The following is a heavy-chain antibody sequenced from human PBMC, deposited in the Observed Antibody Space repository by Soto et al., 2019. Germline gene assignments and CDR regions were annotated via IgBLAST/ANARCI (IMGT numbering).Heavy chain of an antibody. CDR2: IYHSGST. CDR1: GGSISSSNW. J-gene: IGHJ4*02. D-gene: IGHD4-4*01. Sequence: SETLSLTCAVSGGSISSSNWWSWVRQPPGKGLEWIGEIYHSGSTNYNPPLKSRVTISVDKSKNQFSLKLSSVTAADTAVYYCARGAGGYSNYQPFDYWGQGTLVTVSS. V-gene: IGHV4-4*02. CDR3: ARGAGGYSNYQPFDY.